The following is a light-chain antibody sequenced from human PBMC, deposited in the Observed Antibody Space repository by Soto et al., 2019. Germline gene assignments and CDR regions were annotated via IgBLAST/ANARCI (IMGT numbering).Light chain of an antibody. CDR3: QQYNFCWWT. CDR1: QSISVW. Sequence: DIQMTQSPSTLSASVGDRVTITCRASQSISVWLAWYQQKPGKAPNLLIYKASTLQSGVPSRFSGSVSGTEFNLTISSLQPDDCATYHCQQYNFCWWTFGQRTKVEI. J-gene: IGKJ1*01. CDR2: KAS. V-gene: IGKV1-5*03.